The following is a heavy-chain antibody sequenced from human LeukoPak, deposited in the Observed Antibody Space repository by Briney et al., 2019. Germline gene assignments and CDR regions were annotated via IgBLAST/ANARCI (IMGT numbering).Heavy chain of an antibody. J-gene: IGHJ4*02. CDR3: AKAGAVAVVAAKYFDY. CDR1: GFTFSSYA. V-gene: IGHV3-23*01. D-gene: IGHD2-15*01. Sequence: GGSLRLSCAASGFTFSSYAMSWVRQAPGKGLEWVSAISGSGDSTYYADSVKGRFTISRDNPKNTLYLQMNSLRAEDTAVYYCAKAGAVAVVAAKYFDYWGQGTLVTVSS. CDR2: ISGSGDST.